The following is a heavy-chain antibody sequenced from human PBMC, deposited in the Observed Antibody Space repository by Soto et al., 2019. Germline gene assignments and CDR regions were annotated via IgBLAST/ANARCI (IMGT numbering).Heavy chain of an antibody. CDR1: GFTFSSYG. D-gene: IGHD6-6*01. Sequence: QVQLVESGGGVVQPGRSLRLSCAASGFTFSSYGMHWVRQAPGKGLEWVAVISYDGSNKYYADSVKGRFTISRDNSKNTLYLQMNSLRAGDTAVYYCAKRLSGSSSPNEYYYYYYGMDVWGQGTTVTVSS. J-gene: IGHJ6*02. CDR2: ISYDGSNK. CDR3: AKRLSGSSSPNEYYYYYYGMDV. V-gene: IGHV3-30*18.